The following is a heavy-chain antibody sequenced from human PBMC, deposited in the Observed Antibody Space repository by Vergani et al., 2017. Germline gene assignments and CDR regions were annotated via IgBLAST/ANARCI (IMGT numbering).Heavy chain of an antibody. CDR3: AKDQGFSSGWYDAFDI. D-gene: IGHD6-19*01. Sequence: EVQLVESGGGLVQPGRSLRLSCAASGFTFDDYAMHWVRQAPGKGLEWVSGISWNSGSIGYADSVKGRFTISRDNSKNTLYLQMNSLRAEDTAVYYCAKDQGFSSGWYDAFDIWGQGTMVTVSS. J-gene: IGHJ3*02. V-gene: IGHV3-9*01. CDR2: ISWNSGSI. CDR1: GFTFDDYA.